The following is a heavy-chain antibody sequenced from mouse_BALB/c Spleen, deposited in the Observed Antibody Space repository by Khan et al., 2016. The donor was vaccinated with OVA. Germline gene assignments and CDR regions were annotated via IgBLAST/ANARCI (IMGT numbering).Heavy chain of an antibody. V-gene: IGHV5-15*02. CDR1: GFTFIDYG. Sequence: EVELVESGGGLVQPGESRKLSCAASGFTFIDYGMAWVRQTPGKGPEWIAFISSVAYSIYYADTVTGRFTISRENAKNTLYLEMSSLRSDDTARYYCVRGGFAYWGQGTLVTVSA. CDR3: VRGGFAY. J-gene: IGHJ3*01. CDR2: ISSVAYSI.